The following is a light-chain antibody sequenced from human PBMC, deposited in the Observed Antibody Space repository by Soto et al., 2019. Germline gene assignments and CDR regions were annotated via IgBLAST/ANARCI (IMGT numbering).Light chain of an antibody. J-gene: IGKJ1*01. CDR1: QSISSY. V-gene: IGKV1-39*01. CDR3: QQGYSTPS. CDR2: AAS. Sequence: DIQMTQSPSSLSASVGDRVTITCRASQSISSYLNWYQQKPGKAPKLLIYAASSLHSGVPSRFSGRGSRTGFTHTISRLLPENSSTYFCQQGYSTPSFGQGTKVEI.